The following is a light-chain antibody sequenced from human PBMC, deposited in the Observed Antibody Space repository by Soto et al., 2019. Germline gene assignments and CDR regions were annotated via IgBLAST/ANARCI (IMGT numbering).Light chain of an antibody. CDR1: SSNIGASY. CDR3: GAWDSSLRVVL. J-gene: IGLJ3*02. V-gene: IGLV1-51*01. CDR2: DTD. Sequence: QSVLTQPPSMSAAPGQKITISCSGSSSNIGASYVFWYQQFPGTAPKLLIYDTDKGPSGIPDRFSGSKSGTSATLGITRLQTGDEADYYCGAWDSSLRVVLFGGGTKLTVL.